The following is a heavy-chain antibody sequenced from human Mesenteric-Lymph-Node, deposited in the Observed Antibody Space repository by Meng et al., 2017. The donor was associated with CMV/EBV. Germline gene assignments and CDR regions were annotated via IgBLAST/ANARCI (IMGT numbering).Heavy chain of an antibody. V-gene: IGHV3-74*01. CDR2: INSDGSST. CDR3: AKDGDMYCSRTSCSAMDV. CDR1: GFTFSSYW. Sequence: GESLKISCAASGFTFSSYWMHWVRQAPGKGLVWVSRINSDGSSTSYADSAKGRFTISRDNSKNTSYLQMNNLRPEDTAMYYCAKDGDMYCSRTSCSAMDVWGQGTTVTVSS. J-gene: IGHJ6*02. D-gene: IGHD2-2*01.